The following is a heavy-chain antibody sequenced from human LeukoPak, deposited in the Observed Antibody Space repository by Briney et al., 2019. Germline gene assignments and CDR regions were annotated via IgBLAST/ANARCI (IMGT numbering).Heavy chain of an antibody. D-gene: IGHD3-16*01. CDR3: AREGETYWFDP. V-gene: IGHV3-30-3*01. Sequence: AGGSLRLSCAASGFTFSSYAMHWVRQAPGKGLEWVAVISYDGSNKYYADSVKGRFTISRDNSKNTLYLQMNRLRAEDTAVYYCAREGETYWFDPWGQGTLVTVSS. J-gene: IGHJ5*02. CDR2: ISYDGSNK. CDR1: GFTFSSYA.